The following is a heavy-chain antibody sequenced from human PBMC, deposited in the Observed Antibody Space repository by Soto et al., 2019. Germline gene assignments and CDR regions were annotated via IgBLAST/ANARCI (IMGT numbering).Heavy chain of an antibody. Sequence: GGSLRLSCAASGFTFSGSAMHWVRQAAGKGLEWVGRIRSNKHYADSVKGRFTISRDNSKNTLYLQMNSLRAEDTAVYYCARDQLRVYASRYYYYYGMDVWGQGTTVTVSS. V-gene: IGHV3-30-3*01. CDR2: IRSNK. D-gene: IGHD2-8*01. CDR1: GFTFSGSA. CDR3: ARDQLRVYASRYYYYYGMDV. J-gene: IGHJ6*02.